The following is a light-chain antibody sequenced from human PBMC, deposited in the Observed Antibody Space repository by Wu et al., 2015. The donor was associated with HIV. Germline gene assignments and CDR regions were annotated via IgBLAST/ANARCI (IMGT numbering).Light chain of an antibody. CDR1: QGISSA. J-gene: IGKJ1*01. Sequence: AIQLTQSPSSLSASVGDRVTITCRASQGISSALAWYQQKPGKAPKLLIYDASSLESGVPSRFSGSGSGTDFTLTISSLQPEDFATYSCLQDYNYPWTFGQGTKVEIK. CDR3: LQDYNYPWT. V-gene: IGKV1D-13*01. CDR2: DAS.